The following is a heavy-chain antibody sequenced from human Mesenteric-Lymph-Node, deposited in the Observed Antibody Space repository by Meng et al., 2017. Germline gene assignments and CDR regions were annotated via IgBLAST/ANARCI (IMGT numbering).Heavy chain of an antibody. Sequence: SETLSLTCAVSGGSISSSNWWSWVRQPPGKGLEWIGEIYHSGSTNYNPSLKSRVTISVDTSKNQFSLKLSSVTAADTAVYYCASGRTGSKIDYWGQGTLVTVSS. D-gene: IGHD1-1*01. CDR2: IYHSGST. CDR1: GGSISSSNW. V-gene: IGHV4-4*02. CDR3: ASGRTGSKIDY. J-gene: IGHJ4*02.